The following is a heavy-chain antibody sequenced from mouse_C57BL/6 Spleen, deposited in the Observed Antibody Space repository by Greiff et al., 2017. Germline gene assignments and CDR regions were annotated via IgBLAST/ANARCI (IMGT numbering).Heavy chain of an antibody. Sequence: EVQLQQSGPELVKPGASVKMSCKASGYTFTDYNMHWVKQSHGKSLEWIGYINPNNGGTSYNQKFKGKATLTVNKSSSTAYMELRSLTSEDSAVYYCARYDGYFGGFAYWGQGTLVTVSA. J-gene: IGHJ3*01. V-gene: IGHV1-22*01. D-gene: IGHD2-3*01. CDR3: ARYDGYFGGFAY. CDR1: GYTFTDYN. CDR2: INPNNGGT.